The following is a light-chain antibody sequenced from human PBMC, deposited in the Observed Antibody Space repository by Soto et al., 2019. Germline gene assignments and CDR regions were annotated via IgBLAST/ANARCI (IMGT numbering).Light chain of an antibody. Sequence: DIQMTQSPSTLSASVGDRVTITCRASQSISSWLAWYQQKPGKAPKLLIYDASSLESGVPSRFSGSGSGTEFTLTISSLQPDDFATYYCQQHNSYLTFGQGTRLEI. CDR3: QQHNSYLT. J-gene: IGKJ5*01. CDR2: DAS. V-gene: IGKV1-5*01. CDR1: QSISSW.